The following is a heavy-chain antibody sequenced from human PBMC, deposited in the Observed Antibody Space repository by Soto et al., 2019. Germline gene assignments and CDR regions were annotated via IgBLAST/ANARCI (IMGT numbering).Heavy chain of an antibody. D-gene: IGHD3-16*01. V-gene: IGHV3-30*18. CDR3: AKDRVESGLGEIDY. CDR2: ISYDGSRE. J-gene: IGHJ4*02. CDR1: GFAFRTSG. Sequence: LRLSCAASGFAFRTSGMHWVRQAPGKGLQWVAIISYDGSREYYLDSVKGRFTISRDNPKNTLYLQMNSLRAEDTAVYYCAKDRVESGLGEIDYWGQGTLVTVSS.